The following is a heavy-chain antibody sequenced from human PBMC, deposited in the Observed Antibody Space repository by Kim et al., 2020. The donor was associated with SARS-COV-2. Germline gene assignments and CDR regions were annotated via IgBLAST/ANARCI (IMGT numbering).Heavy chain of an antibody. V-gene: IGHV3-30*18. CDR3: VKSIVGAPFDP. CDR1: GFTFSSYG. CDR2: ISYDGSNK. J-gene: IGHJ5*02. D-gene: IGHD1-26*01. Sequence: GGSLRLSCAASGFTFSSYGMHWVRQAPGKGLEWVAVISYDGSNKYYADSVKGRFTISRDNSKNTLYLQMNSLRDEDTAVYYCVKSIVGAPFDPWGQGTLVTVSS.